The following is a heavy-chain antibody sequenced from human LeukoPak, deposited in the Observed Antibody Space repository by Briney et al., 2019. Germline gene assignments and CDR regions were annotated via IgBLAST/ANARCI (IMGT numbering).Heavy chain of an antibody. Sequence: ASVKVSCKASGYTFTGYYMHWVRQAPGQGLEWMGWINPNSGGTNYAQKFQGRVTMTRDTSISTAYMELSRLRSDDTAVYYCARVGGSSWPTSWFDPWGQGTLVTVSS. CDR1: GYTFTGYY. J-gene: IGHJ5*02. D-gene: IGHD6-13*01. V-gene: IGHV1-2*02. CDR3: ARVGGSSWPTSWFDP. CDR2: INPNSGGT.